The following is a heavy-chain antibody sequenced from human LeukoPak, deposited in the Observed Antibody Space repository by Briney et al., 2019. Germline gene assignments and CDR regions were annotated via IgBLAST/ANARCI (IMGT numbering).Heavy chain of an antibody. J-gene: IGHJ6*02. V-gene: IGHV5-51*01. CDR3: ARQRYYDFWSGYSYYYYGMDV. Sequence: GESLKISCKGSGYSFTSYWIGWVRQMPGKCLGWMGIIYPGDSDTRYSPSFQGQVTISADKSISTAYLQWSSLKASDTAMYYCARQRYYDFWSGYSYYYYGMDVWGQGTTVTVSS. CDR2: IYPGDSDT. D-gene: IGHD3-3*01. CDR1: GYSFTSYW.